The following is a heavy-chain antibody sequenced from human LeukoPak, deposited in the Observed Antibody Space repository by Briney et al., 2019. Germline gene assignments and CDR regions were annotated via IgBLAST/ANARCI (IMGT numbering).Heavy chain of an antibody. Sequence: ASVKVSCKASGYTFTSYYMHWVRQAPGQGLEWMGIINPSGGSTSYAQKFQGRVTITRDMSTSTAYMELSSLRSEDTAVYYCAADQAEYCDGDCYNVWGQGTTVTVSS. D-gene: IGHD2-21*01. V-gene: IGHV1-46*01. J-gene: IGHJ6*02. CDR2: INPSGGST. CDR3: AADQAEYCDGDCYNV. CDR1: GYTFTSYY.